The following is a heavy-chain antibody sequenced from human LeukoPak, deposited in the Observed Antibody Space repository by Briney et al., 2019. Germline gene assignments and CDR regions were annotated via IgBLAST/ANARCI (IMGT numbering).Heavy chain of an antibody. D-gene: IGHD3-22*01. J-gene: IGHJ4*02. Sequence: ASVKVSCKASGYTFIGYYIHWVRQAPGQGLEWMGQINPKNGDTNYAQKFQGRVTMTRDTSISTAYMELSRLRSDDTAMYYCAREGYYDSSGYYFGYWGQGTLVTVSS. CDR1: GYTFIGYY. V-gene: IGHV1-2*06. CDR2: INPKNGDT. CDR3: AREGYYDSSGYYFGY.